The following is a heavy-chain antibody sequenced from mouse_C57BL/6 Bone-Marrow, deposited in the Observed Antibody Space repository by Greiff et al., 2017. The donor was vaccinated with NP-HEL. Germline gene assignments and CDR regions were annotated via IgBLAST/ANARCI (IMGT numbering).Heavy chain of an antibody. CDR3: ARNFPVVATDWYFDV. CDR2: IDPSDSYT. V-gene: IGHV1-69*01. Sequence: VQLQQPGAELVMPGASVKLSCKASGYTFTSYWMHWVKQRPGQGLEWIGEIDPSDSYTNYNQKFKGKSTLTVDKSSSTAYMQLSSLTSEDSAVYYCARNFPVVATDWYFDVWGTGTTVTVSS. J-gene: IGHJ1*03. D-gene: IGHD1-1*01. CDR1: GYTFTSYW.